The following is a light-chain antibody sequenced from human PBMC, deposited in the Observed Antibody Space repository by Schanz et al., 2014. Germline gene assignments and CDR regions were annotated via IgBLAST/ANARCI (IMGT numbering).Light chain of an antibody. CDR3: SSYAGSIYV. V-gene: IGLV2-8*01. CDR2: DVS. CDR1: SSDVGGYNY. Sequence: QSALTQPASVSGSPGQSVAISCTGTSSDVGGYNYVSWYQHHPGKAPKLMIYDVSKRPSGVPDRFSGSKSGNTASLTVSGIQAEDESDYYCSSYAGSIYVFGTGTKLTVL. J-gene: IGLJ1*01.